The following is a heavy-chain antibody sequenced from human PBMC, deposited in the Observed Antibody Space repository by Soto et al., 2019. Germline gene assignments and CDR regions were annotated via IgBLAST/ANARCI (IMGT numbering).Heavy chain of an antibody. D-gene: IGHD2-2*01. V-gene: IGHV5-10-1*01. CDR1: GDSFTSYW. Sequence: PGESLKISCKGSGDSFTSYWISWVRQMPGKGLEWMGRIDPSDSYTNYSPSFQGHVTISADKSISTAYLQWSSLKASDTAMYYCARLSCSSTSCYAGSYYYYGMDVWGQGTTVTVSS. CDR3: ARLSCSSTSCYAGSYYYYGMDV. CDR2: IDPSDSYT. J-gene: IGHJ6*02.